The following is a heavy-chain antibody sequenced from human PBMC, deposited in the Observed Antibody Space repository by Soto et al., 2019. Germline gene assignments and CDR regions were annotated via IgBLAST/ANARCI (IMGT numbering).Heavy chain of an antibody. CDR2: IYYSGST. Sequence: SETLSLTCTVSGGSISSYYWSWIRQPPGKGLEWIGYIYYSGSTNYSPSLKSRVTISVDTSKNQFSLKLSSVTAADTAVYYCAREDGTTGFDYWGQGTLVTVSS. CDR1: GGSISSYY. CDR3: AREDGTTGFDY. J-gene: IGHJ4*02. D-gene: IGHD1-7*01. V-gene: IGHV4-59*01.